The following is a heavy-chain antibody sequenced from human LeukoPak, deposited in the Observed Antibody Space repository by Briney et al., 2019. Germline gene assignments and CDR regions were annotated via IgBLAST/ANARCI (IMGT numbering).Heavy chain of an antibody. V-gene: IGHV3-30*02. J-gene: IGHJ3*02. CDR3: AKDMTPITGDDAFDI. CDR2: IRYDGSNK. D-gene: IGHD7-27*01. CDR1: EFTFSTYG. Sequence: PGGSLGLSCVASEFTFSTYGMHWVRQVPGKGLEWVAFIRYDGSNKYYADSVKGRFTISRDNSKNTLYVQMNSLRAEDTAVYYCAKDMTPITGDDAFDIWGQGTMVIVSS.